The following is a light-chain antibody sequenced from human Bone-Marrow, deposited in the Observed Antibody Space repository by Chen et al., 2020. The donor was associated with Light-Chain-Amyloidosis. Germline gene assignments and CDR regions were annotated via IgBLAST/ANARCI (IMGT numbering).Light chain of an antibody. Sequence: SYVLTQPSSLSVAPGQPATMASGGNTIGSTSVHSGQQTQGQALLLGVYDDSDRPSGIPERLSGSNSGNTAPLTSSRVEAGDEADYYCEVWDRSSDRPVFGGGTKLTDL. CDR3: EVWDRSSDRPV. CDR2: DDS. V-gene: IGLV3-21*02. J-gene: IGLJ3*02. CDR1: TIGSTS.